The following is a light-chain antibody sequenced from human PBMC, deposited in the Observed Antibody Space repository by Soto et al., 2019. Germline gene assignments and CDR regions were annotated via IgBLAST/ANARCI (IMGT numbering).Light chain of an antibody. V-gene: IGKV3-11*01. J-gene: IGKJ1*01. CDR2: DTS. CDR1: EDVDIY. CDR3: PPRVSWPPWT. Sequence: EVVLTQSPATLSLSPGGRATLSCRASEDVDIYLAWYQQRPGQAPRLLIYDTSKRATGIPARFSGTGSGTDFTLTLRSLEPGDFAVYYCPPRVSWPPWTFDQGTKVEIK.